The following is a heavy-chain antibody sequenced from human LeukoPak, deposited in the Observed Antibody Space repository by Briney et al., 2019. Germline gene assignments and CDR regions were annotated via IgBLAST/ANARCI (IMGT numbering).Heavy chain of an antibody. CDR3: ARYWGTVGAFDI. Sequence: PGGSLRLSCAASGFTFSSCAMSWVPQAPGKGLEWVSAISGSGGSTYYADSVKGRFTISRDNSKNTLYLQMNSLRAEDTAVYYCARYWGTVGAFDIWGQGTMVTVSS. J-gene: IGHJ3*02. D-gene: IGHD7-27*01. CDR1: GFTFSSCA. CDR2: ISGSGGST. V-gene: IGHV3-23*01.